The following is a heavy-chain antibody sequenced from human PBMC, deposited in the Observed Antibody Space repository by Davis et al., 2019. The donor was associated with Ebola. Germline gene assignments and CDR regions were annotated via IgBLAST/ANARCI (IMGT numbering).Heavy chain of an antibody. J-gene: IGHJ3*02. CDR2: IIPIFGTA. CDR1: GGTFSSYA. V-gene: IGHV1-69*13. CDR3: ARAYCGGDCYSGHDAFDI. D-gene: IGHD2-21*01. Sequence: SVKVSCKASGGTFSSYAISWVRQAPGQGLEWMGGIIPIFGTANYAQKFQGRVTITADESTSTAYMELSSLRSEDTAVYYCARAYCGGDCYSGHDAFDIWGQGTMVTVSS.